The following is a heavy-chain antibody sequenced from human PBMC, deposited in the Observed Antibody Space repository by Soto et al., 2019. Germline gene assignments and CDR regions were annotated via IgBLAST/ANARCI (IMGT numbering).Heavy chain of an antibody. CDR1: GFSLSTSGVG. D-gene: IGHD5-12*01. V-gene: IGHV2-5*02. CDR2: IYWDDDK. CDR3: AHRPIVANYYYGMDV. J-gene: IGHJ6*02. Sequence: SGPTLVNPTQTLTLTCTFSGFSLSTSGVGVGWIRQPPGKALEWLALIYWDDDKRYSPSLKSRLTITKDTSKNQVVLTMTNMDPVDTATYYCAHRPIVANYYYGMDVWSQGTTVTVSS.